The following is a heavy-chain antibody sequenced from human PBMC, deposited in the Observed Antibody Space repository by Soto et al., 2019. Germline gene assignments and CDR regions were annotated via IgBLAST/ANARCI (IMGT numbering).Heavy chain of an antibody. CDR2: VHHSGST. CDR3: ARTRLSGSLAAVGCDY. J-gene: IGHJ4*02. CDR1: GGSIDSPNW. Sequence: QVQLQESGPGLVKPSGTLSLTCAVSGGSIDSPNWWTWVRQPPGKRLEWIGEVHHSGSTNYNPSFNSPVSMSVDKSENQLSLRLTSGTAADTAIYFCARTRLSGSLAAVGCDYWGQGTLVTVSS. V-gene: IGHV4-4*02. D-gene: IGHD6-13*01.